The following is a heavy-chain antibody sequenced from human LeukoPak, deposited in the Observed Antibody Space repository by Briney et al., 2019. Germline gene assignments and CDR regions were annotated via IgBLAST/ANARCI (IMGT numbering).Heavy chain of an antibody. V-gene: IGHV3-23*01. CDR3: AKKWLFGFDY. D-gene: IGHD5-12*01. Sequence: GGSLRLSCAASGFTFSTYAMSWVRQAPGKGLEWVSAMSGSGGSTYYAESVKGRFTISRDNSKNTLYLQMNSLRAEDTAVYYCAKKWLFGFDYWGQGTLVTVSS. CDR2: MSGSGGST. J-gene: IGHJ4*02. CDR1: GFTFSTYA.